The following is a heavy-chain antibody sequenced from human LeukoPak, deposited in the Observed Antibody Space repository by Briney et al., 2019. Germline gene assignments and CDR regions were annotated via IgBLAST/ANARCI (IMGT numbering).Heavy chain of an antibody. V-gene: IGHV6-1*01. CDR1: GDSVSSNNPA. CDR2: TYYRSKWYN. D-gene: IGHD1-1*01. CDR3: ARQLGAFDI. J-gene: IGHJ3*02. Sequence: SQTLSLTCVISGDSVSSNNPAWNWIRQSPSRGLEWLGRTYYRSKWYNDYAVSVKSRITINPDTSKNQFSLQLNSVTPEDTAVYYCARQLGAFDIWGQGTMVTVSS.